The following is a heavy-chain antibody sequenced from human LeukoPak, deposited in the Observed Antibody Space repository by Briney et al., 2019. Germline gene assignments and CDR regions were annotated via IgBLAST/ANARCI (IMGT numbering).Heavy chain of an antibody. Sequence: GEALKISFQGSGYRFTSYWIGWGRPMPGKGLEWMGIIYPGDCDTRYSPSFQGQVTISADKSISTAYLQWSSLKASDTAMYYCARPGYGSGSPPDYWGQGTLVTVSS. CDR1: GYRFTSYW. J-gene: IGHJ4*02. V-gene: IGHV5-51*01. D-gene: IGHD3-10*01. CDR3: ARPGYGSGSPPDY. CDR2: IYPGDCDT.